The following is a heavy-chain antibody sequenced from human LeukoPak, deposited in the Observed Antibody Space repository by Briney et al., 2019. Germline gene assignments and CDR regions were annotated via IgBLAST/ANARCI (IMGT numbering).Heavy chain of an antibody. Sequence: PGGSLRLSCAASGFTFNNYAMSWVRQAPGKGLEWVSAISGSDAGTYYADSVKGRFTISRDNSKNTLYLQMSSLRAEDTAVYYCAKDHTPSPKYGDYVNYFDYWGQGTLVTVSS. V-gene: IGHV3-23*01. CDR2: ISGSDAGT. CDR1: GFTFNNYA. D-gene: IGHD4-17*01. J-gene: IGHJ4*02. CDR3: AKDHTPSPKYGDYVNYFDY.